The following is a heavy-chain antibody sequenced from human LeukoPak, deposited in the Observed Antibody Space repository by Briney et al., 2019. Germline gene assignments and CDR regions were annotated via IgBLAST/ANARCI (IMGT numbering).Heavy chain of an antibody. V-gene: IGHV3-20*04. CDR2: INWNGGST. Sequence: RPGGSLRLSCAASGFTFSIYAMSWVRQAPGKGLEWVSGINWNGGSTGYADSVKGRFTISRDNAKNSLYLQMNSLRAEDTALYYCARDRGENFITMVRGVIITLDYWGQGTLVTVSS. CDR1: GFTFSIYA. CDR3: ARDRGENFITMVRGVIITLDY. J-gene: IGHJ4*02. D-gene: IGHD3-10*01.